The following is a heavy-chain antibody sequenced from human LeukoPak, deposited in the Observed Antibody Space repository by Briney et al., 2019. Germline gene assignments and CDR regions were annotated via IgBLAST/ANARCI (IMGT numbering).Heavy chain of an antibody. D-gene: IGHD3-10*01. CDR1: GFTFSNYA. J-gene: IGHJ5*02. CDR2: ISGSGGST. V-gene: IGHV3-23*01. Sequence: GGSLRLSCAASGFTFSNYAISWVRQAPGKGPEWVSGISGSGGSTYYADSVKGRFTISRDSSKNTLYLQMNSLRAEDTAVYYCAKDFYGSGSGWFDPWGQGTLVTVS. CDR3: AKDFYGSGSGWFDP.